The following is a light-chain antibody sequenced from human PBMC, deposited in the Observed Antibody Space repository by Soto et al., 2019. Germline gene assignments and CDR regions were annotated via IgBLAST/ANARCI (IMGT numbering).Light chain of an antibody. J-gene: IGKJ1*01. CDR3: QDYGTSWT. CDR1: QSVGSN. Sequence: EIVMTQSPATLSLSPGERATLSCRASQSVGSNLAWYQQKVGQAPRLLIYGASTRATGIPARFSGSGSGTEFTLTISSLQSEDFAVYYCQDYGTSWTFGQGTKVEVK. CDR2: GAS. V-gene: IGKV3-15*01.